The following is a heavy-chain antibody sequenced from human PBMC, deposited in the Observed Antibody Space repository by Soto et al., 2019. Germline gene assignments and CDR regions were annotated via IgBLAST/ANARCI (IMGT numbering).Heavy chain of an antibody. CDR3: AKDEGIAVARYYFDY. V-gene: IGHV3-30*18. CDR1: GFTFSSYG. D-gene: IGHD6-19*01. Sequence: GGSLRLSCAASGFTFSSYGMHWVRQAPGKGLEWVAVISYDGSNKYYADSVKGRFTISRDNSKNTLYLQMNSLRAEDTAVYYCAKDEGIAVARYYFDYWGQGTLVTVSS. CDR2: ISYDGSNK. J-gene: IGHJ4*02.